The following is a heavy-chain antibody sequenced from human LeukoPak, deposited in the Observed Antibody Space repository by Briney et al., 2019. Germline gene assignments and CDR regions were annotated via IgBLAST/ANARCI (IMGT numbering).Heavy chain of an antibody. V-gene: IGHV4-4*07. CDR2: IYTSGST. CDR1: GGSFSSYY. CDR3: ARDGPFGSSSDDYYYYMDV. D-gene: IGHD6-6*01. Sequence: PSETLSLTCAVYGGSFSSYYWSWIRQPAGKGLEWIGRIYTSGSTNYNPSLKSRVTMSVDTSKNQFPLKLSSVTAADTAVYYCARDGPFGSSSDDYYYYMDVWGKGTTVTVSS. J-gene: IGHJ6*03.